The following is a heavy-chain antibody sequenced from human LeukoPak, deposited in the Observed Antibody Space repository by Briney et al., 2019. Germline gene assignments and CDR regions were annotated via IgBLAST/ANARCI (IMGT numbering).Heavy chain of an antibody. J-gene: IGHJ4*02. CDR3: AKDGAQPGFFFDS. CDR1: GFTFTDYA. Sequence: GGSLRLSCVGSGFTFTDYALSWVRQAPGKGLEWVSAVTDSGGDTLYADSVRGRFTIYRDNLRNILYLQMHDLRVDDTAVYCCAKDGAQPGFFFDSWGQGALVTVSS. CDR2: VTDSGGDT. D-gene: IGHD1-26*01. V-gene: IGHV3-23*01.